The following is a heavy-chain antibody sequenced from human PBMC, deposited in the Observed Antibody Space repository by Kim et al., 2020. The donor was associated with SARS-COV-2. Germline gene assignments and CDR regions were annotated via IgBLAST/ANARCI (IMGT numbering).Heavy chain of an antibody. D-gene: IGHD3-3*01. CDR1: GFILSTYW. CDR2: IKQDGSEK. V-gene: IGHV3-7*01. Sequence: GRSLRLSCAGSGFILSTYWMSWARQAPGKGLEWVANIKQDGSEKFYVDSVKGRFTISRDNAKNSLYLQMNSLRVEDTAVYYCTRTSWSYSMDVWGQGTTVTVSS. CDR3: TRTSWSYSMDV. J-gene: IGHJ6*02.